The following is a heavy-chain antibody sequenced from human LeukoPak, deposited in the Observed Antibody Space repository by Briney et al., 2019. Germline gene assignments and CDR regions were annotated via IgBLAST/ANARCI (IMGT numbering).Heavy chain of an antibody. V-gene: IGHV2-5*01. Sequence: VSGPTLVNPTQTLTLTCMFSGFSLSTSGVGVAWIRQSPGQALEWLAVIYWNDDQRYSPSLKSRLTITKDTSKNQEVLTVTNMDPADTATYHCAHNGLYHWGQGTLVTVSS. CDR3: AHNGLYH. D-gene: IGHD2-15*01. J-gene: IGHJ5*02. CDR2: IYWNDDQ. CDR1: GFSLSTSGVG.